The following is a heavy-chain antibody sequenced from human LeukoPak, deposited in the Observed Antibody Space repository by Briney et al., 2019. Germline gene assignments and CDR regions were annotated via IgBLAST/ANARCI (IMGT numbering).Heavy chain of an antibody. J-gene: IGHJ4*02. D-gene: IGHD4-17*01. CDR1: GGSISGSSYY. CDR3: ARAHQGVTTTFDY. Sequence: SETLSLTCTVSGGSISGSSYYWGWIRQPPGKGLEWIGSIYYSGSTYYNPSLKSRVTISVDTSKNQFSLKLSSVTAADTAVYYCARAHQGVTTTFDYWGQGTLVTVPS. V-gene: IGHV4-39*07. CDR2: IYYSGST.